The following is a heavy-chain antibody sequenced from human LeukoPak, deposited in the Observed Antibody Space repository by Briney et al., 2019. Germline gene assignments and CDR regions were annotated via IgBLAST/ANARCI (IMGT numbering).Heavy chain of an antibody. V-gene: IGHV1-18*01. CDR2: VSGVDGHT. CDR1: GYNLWGYG. J-gene: IGHJ4*02. D-gene: IGHD3-9*01. Sequence: ASVKVSCKASGYNLWGYGITWVRQVPGQGLEWMGWVSGVDGHTKDAQEYQASLIMTTAAATGTAQMKLRTLRSDDTAVYFCARDTQMTGTPLDYWGQGTLVTVSS. CDR3: ARDTQMTGTPLDY.